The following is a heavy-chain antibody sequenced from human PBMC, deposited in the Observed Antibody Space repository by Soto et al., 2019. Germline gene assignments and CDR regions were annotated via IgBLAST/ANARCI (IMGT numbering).Heavy chain of an antibody. CDR3: AKGSWVHHGSEGGNWLDP. V-gene: IGHV3-23*01. D-gene: IGHD3-10*01. Sequence: EVQFLESGGGLVQPGGSLRLSCAASGVTFSNYAMNWVRQAPGKGLEWVSGISHSGSSTYYADSVKGLFTISRDNSKNTLFLQMNSLTAEDTAVYYCAKGSWVHHGSEGGNWLDPWGEGTLVTVTS. J-gene: IGHJ5*02. CDR1: GVTFSNYA. CDR2: ISHSGSST.